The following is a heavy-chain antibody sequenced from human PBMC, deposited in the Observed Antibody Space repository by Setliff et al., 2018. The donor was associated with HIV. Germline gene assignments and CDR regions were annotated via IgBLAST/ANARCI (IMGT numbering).Heavy chain of an antibody. CDR2: IYYSGST. Sequence: SETLSLTCAVYGGSFSGYYWSWIRQPPGKGLEWIGSIYYSGSTYYNPSLKSRVTISADTSKNQFSLKLSSVTAADTAVYFCARHAAAAPFRYWGQGTLVTVSS. CDR1: GGSFSGYY. D-gene: IGHD6-13*01. V-gene: IGHV4-34*01. CDR3: ARHAAAAPFRY. J-gene: IGHJ4*02.